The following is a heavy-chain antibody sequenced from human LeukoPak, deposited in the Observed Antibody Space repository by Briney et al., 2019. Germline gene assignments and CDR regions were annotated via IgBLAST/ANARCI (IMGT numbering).Heavy chain of an antibody. CDR3: ARYCGGDCSNGFDI. D-gene: IGHD2-21*02. CDR1: GGSISSGGYS. J-gene: IGHJ3*02. CDR2: IYHSGSP. V-gene: IGHV4-30-2*01. Sequence: SETLSLTCAVSGGSISSGGYSWSWIRQPPGKGLEWIGYIYHSGSPYYNPSLKSRVTMSINRSKNQFSLNLSSVTAADTAVYYCARYCGGDCSNGFDIWGQGTMVTVSS.